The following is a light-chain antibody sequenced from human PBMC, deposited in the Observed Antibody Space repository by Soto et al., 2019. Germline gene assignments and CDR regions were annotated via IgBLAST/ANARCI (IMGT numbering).Light chain of an antibody. CDR2: EGS. CDR1: SSDVGNYNL. J-gene: IGLJ1*01. CDR3: CSYAPTSTFV. V-gene: IGLV2-23*01. Sequence: QSVLTQAASVSGSPGQSITISCTGTSSDVGNYNLVSWYQQHPGKAPKLIIYEGSKRPSGVSNRFSGSKSGNTASLTVSGLQAEDEADYYCCSYAPTSTFVFGTGTKVTVL.